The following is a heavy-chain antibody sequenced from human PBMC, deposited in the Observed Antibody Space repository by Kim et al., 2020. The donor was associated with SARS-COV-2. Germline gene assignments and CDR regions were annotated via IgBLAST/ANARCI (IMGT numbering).Heavy chain of an antibody. J-gene: IGHJ4*02. D-gene: IGHD2-8*01. Sequence: NYEHMIKGRVSITAHESTSTAYIELSSLRSDDTAVYYCARDPNGVFDHWGQGTLVTVSS. CDR3: ARDPNGVFDH. V-gene: IGHV1-69*01.